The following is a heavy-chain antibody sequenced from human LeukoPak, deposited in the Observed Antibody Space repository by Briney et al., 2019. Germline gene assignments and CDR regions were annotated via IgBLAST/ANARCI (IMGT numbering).Heavy chain of an antibody. CDR3: ARDPLGIAAAAISNDAFDI. Sequence: GASVKVSCKASGYTFTSYDIYWVRQATGQGLEWMGWMNPNNGNTGSAQKFQGRVTITRDTSAGTAYMELSSLRSEDTAVYYCARDPLGIAAAAISNDAFDIWGQGTMVTVSS. CDR2: MNPNNGNT. J-gene: IGHJ3*02. D-gene: IGHD6-13*01. CDR1: GYTFTSYD. V-gene: IGHV1-8*01.